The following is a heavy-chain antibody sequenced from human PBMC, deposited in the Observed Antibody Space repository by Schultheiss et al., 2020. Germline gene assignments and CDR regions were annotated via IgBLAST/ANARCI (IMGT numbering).Heavy chain of an antibody. J-gene: IGHJ6*02. CDR2: ISSSSSYI. V-gene: IGHV3-21*04. CDR3: AKGLAYDFWSYGMDV. CDR1: GFTFDDYA. Sequence: GGSLRLSCAASGFTFDDYAMHWVRQAPGKGLEWVSSISSSSSYIYYADSVKGRFTISRDNADNSLYLQMNSLRAEDSALYYCAKGLAYDFWSYGMDVWGQGTTVIVFS. D-gene: IGHD3-3*01.